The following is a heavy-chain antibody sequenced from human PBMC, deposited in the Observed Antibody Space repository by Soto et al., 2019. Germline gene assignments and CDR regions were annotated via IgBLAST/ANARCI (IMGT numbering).Heavy chain of an antibody. Sequence: PGGSLRLSCAASGFTFSNVWMSWVRQAPGKGLEWVGRIKSKTDGGTTDYAAPVKGRFTISRDDSKNTLYLQMNSLKTEDTAVYYCTTAGVVVAAYYYYYYMDVWGKGTTVTVSS. J-gene: IGHJ6*03. D-gene: IGHD2-15*01. V-gene: IGHV3-15*01. CDR2: IKSKTDGGTT. CDR1: GFTFSNVW. CDR3: TTAGVVVAAYYYYYYMDV.